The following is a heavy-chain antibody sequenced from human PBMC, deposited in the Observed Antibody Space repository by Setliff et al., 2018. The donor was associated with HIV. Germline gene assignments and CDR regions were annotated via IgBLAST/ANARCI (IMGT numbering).Heavy chain of an antibody. D-gene: IGHD5-18*01. CDR1: GFTVSGNY. CDR3: AKGSLPSGYSYGFFDY. CDR2: IYNAGDA. Sequence: PGGSLRLSCAASGFTVSGNYMIWVRQAPNKGLEWVSLIYNAGDAYYADSVKGRFTISRDNSKNTLYLQMNSLRAEDTAVYYCAKGSLPSGYSYGFFDYWGQGTLVTVSS. J-gene: IGHJ4*02. V-gene: IGHV3-66*01.